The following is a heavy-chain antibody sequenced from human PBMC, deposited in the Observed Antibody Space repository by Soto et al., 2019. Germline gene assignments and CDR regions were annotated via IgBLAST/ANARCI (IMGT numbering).Heavy chain of an antibody. CDR1: GFTFSSYW. D-gene: IGHD3-16*01. CDR3: ARGGSLGAPYYYYYYGMDV. V-gene: IGHV3-7*03. J-gene: IGHJ6*02. Sequence: EVQLVESGGGLVQPGGSLRLSCAASGFTFSSYWMSWVRQAPGKGLEWVANIKQDGSGKYYVDSVKGRFTISRDNAKNSLYLQMNSLRAEDTAVYYCARGGSLGAPYYYYYYGMDVWGQGTTVTVSS. CDR2: IKQDGSGK.